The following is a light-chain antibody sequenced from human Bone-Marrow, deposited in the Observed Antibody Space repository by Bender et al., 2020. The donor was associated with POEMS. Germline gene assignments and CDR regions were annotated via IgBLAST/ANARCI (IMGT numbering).Light chain of an antibody. CDR2: DVS. Sequence: QSALTQPPSASGSPGQSVTISCTGTSSDVGAYDYVSWYQQYPGKAPKLILYDVSRRPSGVSDRFSGSKAGNTASLTVSGLQAEDEADYFCSSYAGSYTSLFGGGAKLTVL. J-gene: IGLJ3*02. V-gene: IGLV2-8*01. CDR3: SSYAGSYTSL. CDR1: SSDVGAYDY.